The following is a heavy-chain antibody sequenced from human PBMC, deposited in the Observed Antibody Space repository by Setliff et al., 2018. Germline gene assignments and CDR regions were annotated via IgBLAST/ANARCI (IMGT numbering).Heavy chain of an antibody. J-gene: IGHJ4*02. V-gene: IGHV3-23*01. CDR3: TKDSNGEFADY. Sequence: GESLKISCSASGFTFSVYAMSWVRQAPGKGLEWVATIFGSGANTDYADSVKGRFTISRYNSKNILYLQMNSLRADDTAEYYCTKDSNGEFADYWGQGTLVTVSS. CDR2: IFGSGANT. D-gene: IGHD1-1*01. CDR1: GFTFSVYA.